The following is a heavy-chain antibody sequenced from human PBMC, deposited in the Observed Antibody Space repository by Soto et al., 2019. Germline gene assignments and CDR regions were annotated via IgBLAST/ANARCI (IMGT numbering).Heavy chain of an antibody. Sequence: PGGSLRLSCAASGFTFSSYAMRWVRQAPGKGLEWVSAISGSGGSTYYADSEKGRFTISRDNSKNTLYLQMNSLRAEDTAVSYWAKDGYSGSYYAPFDYWGQGALLTVSS. CDR1: GFTFSSYA. V-gene: IGHV3-23*01. CDR2: ISGSGGST. J-gene: IGHJ4*02. CDR3: AKDGYSGSYYAPFDY. D-gene: IGHD1-26*01.